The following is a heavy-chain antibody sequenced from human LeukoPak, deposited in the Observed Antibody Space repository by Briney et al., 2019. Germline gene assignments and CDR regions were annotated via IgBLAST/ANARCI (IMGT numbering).Heavy chain of an antibody. Sequence: PGGPLRLSCAASGFTFDDYAMHWVRQAPGKGLEWVSGINWSSGSIGYADSVKGRFTISRDNAKNSLYLQMNSLRPEDTAFYYCAKDDGYKGYNHYYNALDVWGQGTAVTVSS. J-gene: IGHJ6*02. CDR2: INWSSGSI. CDR3: AKDDGYKGYNHYYNALDV. V-gene: IGHV3-9*01. CDR1: GFTFDDYA. D-gene: IGHD5-24*01.